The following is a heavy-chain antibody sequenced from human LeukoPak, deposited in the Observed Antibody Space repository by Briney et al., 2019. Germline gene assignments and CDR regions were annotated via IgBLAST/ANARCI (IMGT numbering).Heavy chain of an antibody. CDR3: ARDRNSGSSLDI. CDR1: GYTFTGYY. V-gene: IGHV1-2*02. Sequence: ASVTVSCKASGYTFTGYYIHWVRQAPGQGLEWMGWIYPYSGDTNYAQNFQGRVTMTRDTSISTAYMELSSLKSDDTAVYYCARDRNSGSSLDIWGQGTMLIVSS. CDR2: IYPYSGDT. D-gene: IGHD6-6*01. J-gene: IGHJ3*02.